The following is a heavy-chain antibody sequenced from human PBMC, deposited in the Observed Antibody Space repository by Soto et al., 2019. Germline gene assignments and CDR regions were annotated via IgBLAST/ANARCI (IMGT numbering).Heavy chain of an antibody. D-gene: IGHD3-3*01. Sequence: GGSLRLSCAASGFTFSDHYMDWVRQAPGKGLEWVGRTRNKANSYTTEYAASVKGRFTISRDDSKNSLYLQMNSLKTEDTAVYYCARRARDDFWSGYYIEGGTGGMDVWGQGTTVTVSS. V-gene: IGHV3-72*01. CDR3: ARRARDDFWSGYYIEGGTGGMDV. CDR2: TRNKANSYTT. J-gene: IGHJ6*02. CDR1: GFTFSDHY.